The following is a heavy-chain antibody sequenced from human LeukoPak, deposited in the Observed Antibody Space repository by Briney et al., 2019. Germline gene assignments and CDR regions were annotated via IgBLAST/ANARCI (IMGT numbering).Heavy chain of an antibody. D-gene: IGHD4-17*01. V-gene: IGHV3-30*04. CDR3: AKDMLVTTLDY. CDR2: ISYDGSNK. J-gene: IGHJ4*02. CDR1: GLTFSSYA. Sequence: PGGSLRLSCAASGLTFSSYAMHWVRQAPGKGLEWVAVISYDGSNKYYADSVKGRFTISRDNSKNTLYLQMNSLRAEDTAVYYCAKDMLVTTLDYWGQGTLVTVSS.